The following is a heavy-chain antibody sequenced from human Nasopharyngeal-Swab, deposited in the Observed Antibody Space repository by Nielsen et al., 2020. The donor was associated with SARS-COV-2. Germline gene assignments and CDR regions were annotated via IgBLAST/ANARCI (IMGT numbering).Heavy chain of an antibody. V-gene: IGHV3-21*01. CDR2: IGSSSTYI. Sequence: GESLKISCVASGFTFSSYGMNWVRQAPGKGLEWVSSIGSSSTYIYYADSVKGRFTISRDNAQNSLYLQMSSLRAEDTAVYYCARMGPPLATVTTGDYWGQGTLVTVSS. D-gene: IGHD4-17*01. J-gene: IGHJ4*02. CDR1: GFTFSSYG. CDR3: ARMGPPLATVTTGDY.